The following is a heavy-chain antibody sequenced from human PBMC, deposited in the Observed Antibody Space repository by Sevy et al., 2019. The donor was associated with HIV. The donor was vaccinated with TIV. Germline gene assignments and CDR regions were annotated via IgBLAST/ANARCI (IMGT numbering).Heavy chain of an antibody. CDR2: INTLSGGT. D-gene: IGHD5-12*01. Sequence: ASVKVSCKASGYTFTGYYMHWVRQTPGQGLEWVGWINTLSGGTNYAQKFQGRATMTRDTSISTAYMEATRLSSDDTAVFYCARGFSGYDLFPSGFDYWGQGTLVTVSS. V-gene: IGHV1-2*02. J-gene: IGHJ4*02. CDR3: ARGFSGYDLFPSGFDY. CDR1: GYTFTGYY.